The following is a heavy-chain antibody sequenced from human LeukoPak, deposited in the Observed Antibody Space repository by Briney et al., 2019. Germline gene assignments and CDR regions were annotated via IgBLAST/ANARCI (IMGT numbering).Heavy chain of an antibody. J-gene: IGHJ3*02. CDR2: ISGSGGNM. CDR3: AKDYYYDPVDAFDI. CDR1: GFTFSNFG. V-gene: IGHV3-23*01. Sequence: GGSLRLSCTATGFTFSNFGMAWVRQAPGQGLEWVSTISGSGGNMYQADSVKGRFTISRDNSRSTLYLQMNSLRAEDTAVYYCAKDYYYDPVDAFDIWGQGTMVTVSS. D-gene: IGHD3-22*01.